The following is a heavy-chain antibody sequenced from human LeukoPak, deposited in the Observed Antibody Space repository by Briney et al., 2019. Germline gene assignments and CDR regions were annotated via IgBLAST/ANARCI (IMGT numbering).Heavy chain of an antibody. V-gene: IGHV3-33*01. Sequence: GGPLRLSCAASGFTFSSYGMHWVRQAPGNGLEWVAVIWYDGSNKYYVDSVKGRFTISRDNSKNTLYLQMNSLRAEDTALYYCASSRSSTWYGLEYWGQGTLVTVSS. D-gene: IGHD6-13*01. J-gene: IGHJ4*02. CDR3: ASSRSSTWYGLEY. CDR2: IWYDGSNK. CDR1: GFTFSSYG.